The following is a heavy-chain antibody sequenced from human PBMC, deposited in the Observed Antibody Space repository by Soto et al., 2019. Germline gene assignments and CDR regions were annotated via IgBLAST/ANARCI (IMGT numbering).Heavy chain of an antibody. D-gene: IGHD6-13*01. CDR1: GGSISSGGYY. CDR2: IYYSGST. J-gene: IGHJ4*02. V-gene: IGHV4-31*03. CDR3: ARHRIAATDLGVY. Sequence: SETLSLTCTVSGGSISSGGYYWSWIRQHPGKGLEWIGYIYYSGSTYYNPSLKSRVTISVDTSKNQFSLKLSSVTAADTAVYYCARHRIAATDLGVYWGQGTLVTVSS.